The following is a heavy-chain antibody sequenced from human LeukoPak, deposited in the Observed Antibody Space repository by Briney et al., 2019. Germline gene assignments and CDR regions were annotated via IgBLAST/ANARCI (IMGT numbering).Heavy chain of an antibody. V-gene: IGHV1-2*02. CDR3: ARSNSITMVRGVITPDY. Sequence: GASVKVSCKASGYTFTGYYMHWVRQAPGQGLEWMGWINPNSGGTNYAQKFQGRVTMTRDTSISTAYMELSRLRSDDTAVYYCARSNSITMVRGVITPDYWGQGTLVTVSS. CDR1: GYTFTGYY. CDR2: INPNSGGT. J-gene: IGHJ4*02. D-gene: IGHD3-10*01.